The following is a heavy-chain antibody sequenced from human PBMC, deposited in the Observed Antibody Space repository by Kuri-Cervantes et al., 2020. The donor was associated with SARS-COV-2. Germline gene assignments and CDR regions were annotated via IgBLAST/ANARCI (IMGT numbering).Heavy chain of an antibody. CDR2: IYHSGST. Sequence: SETLSLTCAVSGYSISSSNWWGWIRQPPGKGLEWIGSIYHSGSTYYNPSLKSRVTISVDTSKNQFSLKLSSVTAADTAVYYCARGSSILAYDWFDPWGQGTLVTVSS. D-gene: IGHD3-10*01. CDR1: GYSISSSNW. V-gene: IGHV4-38-2*01. CDR3: ARGSSILAYDWFDP. J-gene: IGHJ5*02.